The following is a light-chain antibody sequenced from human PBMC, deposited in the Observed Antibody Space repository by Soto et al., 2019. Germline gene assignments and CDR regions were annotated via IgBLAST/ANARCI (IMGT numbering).Light chain of an antibody. V-gene: IGKV3-20*01. CDR3: QQYGTSPPWT. CDR2: AAS. Sequence: EVVLTQSPGTLSLSPGDRATLSCRASQRVSSSYVAWYKQKPGQAPRLLIYAASTRATGIPDRFRGSGSGTDFTLAISSLEPEDFAVYYCQQYGTSPPWTFGQGTKVEIK. CDR1: QRVSSSY. J-gene: IGKJ1*01.